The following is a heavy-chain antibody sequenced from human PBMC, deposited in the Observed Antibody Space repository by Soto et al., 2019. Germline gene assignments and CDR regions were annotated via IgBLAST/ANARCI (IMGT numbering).Heavy chain of an antibody. Sequence: SETLSLTCTVSGGSISSGGYYWSWIRQHPGKGLEWIGYIYYSGSTYYNPSLKSRVTISVDTSKNQFSLKLSSVTAADTAVYYCARGRTVGATSPFDYWGQGTLVTVSS. J-gene: IGHJ4*02. V-gene: IGHV4-31*03. CDR3: ARGRTVGATSPFDY. D-gene: IGHD1-26*01. CDR2: IYYSGST. CDR1: GGSISSGGYY.